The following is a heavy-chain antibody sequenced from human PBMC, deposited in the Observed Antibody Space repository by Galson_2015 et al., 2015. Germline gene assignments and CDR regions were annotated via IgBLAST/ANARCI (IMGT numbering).Heavy chain of an antibody. D-gene: IGHD2-15*01. CDR3: AKDTGHCSGATCHGIDY. CDR2: ISYDGSDK. Sequence: SLRLSCAASGFTFSSYGMHWVRQAPGKGLEWVAVISYDGSDKYHADSVKGRLTISRGNSRDNPNNTLYLQMNSLRAEDTAVYYCAKDTGHCSGATCHGIDYWGQGTLVTVSS. V-gene: IGHV3-30*18. J-gene: IGHJ4*02. CDR1: GFTFSSYG.